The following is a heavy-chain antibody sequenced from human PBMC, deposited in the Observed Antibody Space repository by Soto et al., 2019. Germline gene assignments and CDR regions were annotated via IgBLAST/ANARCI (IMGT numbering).Heavy chain of an antibody. CDR3: ARTHSGSYYSVFNY. V-gene: IGHV4-38-2*01. CDR2: IYRSGTT. D-gene: IGHD1-26*01. J-gene: IGHJ4*02. Sequence: SETLSLTCVVSNFSISSGYYWDWIRQSPGKGLEWIASIYRSGTTSYNPSLKSRVTISVDPSKNQFSLMLTAGTAADTAVYYCARTHSGSYYSVFNYWGRGSLVTVSS. CDR1: NFSISSGYY.